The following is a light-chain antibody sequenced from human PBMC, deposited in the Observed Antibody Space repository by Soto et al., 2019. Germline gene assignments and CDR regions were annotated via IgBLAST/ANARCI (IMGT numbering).Light chain of an antibody. V-gene: IGLV2-23*01. CDR1: TSDVGSHNF. CDR2: EAS. Sequence: QSALTQPASVSGSPVQSITISCTGTTSDVGSHNFASWYQHYPGKAPKLLIYEASKRPSGLSNRFSGSKSGNTASLTISGLQAEDEADYYCCSLTNGATWVFGGGTKVTVL. J-gene: IGLJ3*02. CDR3: CSLTNGATWV.